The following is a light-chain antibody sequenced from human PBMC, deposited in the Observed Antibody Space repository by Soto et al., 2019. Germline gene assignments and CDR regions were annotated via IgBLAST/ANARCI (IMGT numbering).Light chain of an antibody. J-gene: IGKJ3*01. CDR1: QSVSSSY. CDR2: GAS. V-gene: IGKV3-20*01. CDR3: QQYGSSPPLT. Sequence: EIVLTQSPGPLSLSPGERATLSCRSSQSVSSSYLAWYQQNPGQAPRLLIYGASSRATGIPDRFSGSGSGTDFTLTISRLEPEDVAVYYCQQYGSSPPLTFGPGTKVDIK.